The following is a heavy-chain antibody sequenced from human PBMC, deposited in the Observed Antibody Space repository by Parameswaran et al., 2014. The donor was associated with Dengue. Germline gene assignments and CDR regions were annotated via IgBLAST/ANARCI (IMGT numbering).Heavy chain of an antibody. CDR2: ISSSSTAT. Sequence: RWIRQPPGKGLEWVSYISSSSTATHYADSVKGRFTISRDNAKKSLYLQMNSLRAEDTAVYYCGRWASLHSENYYFGMDVWGQGTTVTVSS. V-gene: IGHV3-11*06. J-gene: IGHJ6*02. CDR3: GRWASLHSENYYFGMDV. D-gene: IGHD1-26*01.